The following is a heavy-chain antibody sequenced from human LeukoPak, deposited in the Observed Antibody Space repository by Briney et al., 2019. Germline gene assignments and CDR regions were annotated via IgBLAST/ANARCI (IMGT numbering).Heavy chain of an antibody. CDR1: GYTFTSYY. D-gene: IGHD1-1*01. V-gene: IGHV1-46*01. J-gene: IGHJ4*02. CDR2: INPSGGST. Sequence: ASVKVSCKASGYTFTSYYMHWVRQAPRQGLEWMGVINPSGGSTSYAQKFQGRLTMTRDTSTSTVSMELSSLRSGDTAVYYCARRGIDTTLDYWGQGTLVAVSS. CDR3: ARRGIDTTLDY.